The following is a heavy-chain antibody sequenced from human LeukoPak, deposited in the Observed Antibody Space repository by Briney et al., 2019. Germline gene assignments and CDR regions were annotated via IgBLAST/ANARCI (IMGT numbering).Heavy chain of an antibody. CDR2: IKEGGGTK. Sequence: PGASLRLSCAASGFTFSNYWMNWVRQAPGKGLEWMADIKEGGGTKIYAASVKGRFTISRDNAQNSLYLQMSRLTAEETAVYYCVRERQLELDSGWVWGTGKDHYYYMDVWGRGTTVTVSS. CDR3: VRERQLELDSGWVWGTGKDHYYYMDV. CDR1: GFTFSNYW. V-gene: IGHV3-7*01. D-gene: IGHD6-19*01. J-gene: IGHJ6*03.